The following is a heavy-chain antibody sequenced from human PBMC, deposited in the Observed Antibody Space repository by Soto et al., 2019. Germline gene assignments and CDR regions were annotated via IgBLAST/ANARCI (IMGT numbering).Heavy chain of an antibody. CDR1: GYTFTRYY. D-gene: IGHD3-3*01. CDR2: INPSGGST. V-gene: IGHV1-46*01. CDR3: ARDSIGGYDFWSGYYRPPYYYYGMDV. Sequence: ASVKVSCKASGYTFTRYYMHWLRQAPGQGLEWMGIINPSGGSTSYAQKFQGRVTMTRDTSTSTVYMELSSLRSEDTAVYYCARDSIGGYDFWSGYYRPPYYYYGMDVWGQGTTVTVSS. J-gene: IGHJ6*02.